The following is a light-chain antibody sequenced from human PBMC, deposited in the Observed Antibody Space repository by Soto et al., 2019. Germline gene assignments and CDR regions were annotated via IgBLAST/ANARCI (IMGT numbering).Light chain of an antibody. CDR1: QNINKN. J-gene: IGKJ2*01. Sequence: IQMTQSPSSLSAFVGDSVTISCRASQNINKNLNCYQQKSGKAPSLLMYEASTLQSGVPSRFSGSGSGTDFTLAITNLQPEDFATYYCQQSFHTPYTFGQGTKLEI. CDR3: QQSFHTPYT. CDR2: EAS. V-gene: IGKV1-39*01.